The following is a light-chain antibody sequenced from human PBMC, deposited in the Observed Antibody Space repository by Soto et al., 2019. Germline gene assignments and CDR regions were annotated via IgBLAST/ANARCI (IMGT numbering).Light chain of an antibody. V-gene: IGKV1-39*01. CDR1: QSISSY. CDR2: AAS. CDR3: QQSYSTPWT. J-gene: IGKJ1*01. Sequence: DIQMTQSPSSLSASVGDRVTITCRASQSISSYLNWYQQKPGKAPKLLIYAASSLQSGVPSRFSGSGSGTECTLTSSRLQPEDFATYDCQQSYSTPWTFGQGTKVEIK.